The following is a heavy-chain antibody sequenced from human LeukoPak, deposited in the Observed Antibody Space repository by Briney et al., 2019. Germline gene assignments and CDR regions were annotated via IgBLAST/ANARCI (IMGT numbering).Heavy chain of an antibody. CDR3: ARVFRSGVTTSYFDY. CDR1: GGSISSGGYY. D-gene: IGHD4-17*01. V-gene: IGHV4-31*03. CDR2: IYYSGST. Sequence: PSETLSLTCTVSGGSISSGGYYWSWIRQHPGKGLEWIGYIYYSGSTYYNPSLKSRVTISVDTSKNQFSLKLSSVTAADTAVYYCARVFRSGVTTSYFDYWGQGTLVTVSS. J-gene: IGHJ4*02.